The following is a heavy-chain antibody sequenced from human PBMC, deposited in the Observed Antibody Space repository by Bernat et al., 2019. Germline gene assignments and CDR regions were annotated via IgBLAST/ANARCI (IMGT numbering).Heavy chain of an antibody. J-gene: IGHJ6*02. CDR3: ARGGGVVPSFYYYGMDV. CDR2: ISYDGSNK. CDR1: GFTFSSYA. D-gene: IGHD3-3*01. V-gene: IGHV3-30-3*01. Sequence: QVQLVESGGGVVQPGRSLRLSCAASGFTFSSYAMHWVRQAPGKGLEWVAVISYDGSNKYYADSVKGRFTISRDNSKNTLYLQMNSLRAEDTAVYYCARGGGVVPSFYYYGMDVWGQGTTVTVSS.